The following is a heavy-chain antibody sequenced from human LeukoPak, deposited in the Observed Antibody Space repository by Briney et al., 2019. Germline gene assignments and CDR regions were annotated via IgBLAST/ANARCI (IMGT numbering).Heavy chain of an antibody. CDR3: ARAAFHYDILTGYYRYFDY. Sequence: GGSLRLSCAASGFTFSSYAMHWVRQAPGKGLEWVAVISYDGSNKYYADSVKGRFTISRDNSKNTLYLQMNSLRAEDTAVYYCARAAFHYDILTGYYRYFDYWGQGTLVTVSS. CDR1: GFTFSSYA. D-gene: IGHD3-9*01. CDR2: ISYDGSNK. J-gene: IGHJ4*02. V-gene: IGHV3-30*14.